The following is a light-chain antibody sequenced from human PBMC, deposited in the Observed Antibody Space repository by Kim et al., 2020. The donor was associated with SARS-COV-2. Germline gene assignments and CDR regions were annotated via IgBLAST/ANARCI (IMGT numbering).Light chain of an antibody. J-gene: IGLJ2*01. CDR2: DVS. Sequence: QSVLTQLASVSGSPGQSITISCTGTSSDVGAYSYVSWYQQHPGKAPKLMIYDVSIRLSGVSDRFSGSKSGNTASLTISGLQTEDEADYYYSSYTTTTTRVFGGGTQLTVL. CDR3: SSYTTTTTRV. V-gene: IGLV2-14*03. CDR1: SSDVGAYSY.